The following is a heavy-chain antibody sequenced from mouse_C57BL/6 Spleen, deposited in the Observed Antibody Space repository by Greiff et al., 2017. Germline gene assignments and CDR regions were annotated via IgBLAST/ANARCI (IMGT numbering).Heavy chain of an antibody. V-gene: IGHV1-75*01. CDR2: IFPGSGST. CDR1: GYTFTDYY. CDR3: ARLAYYSNYRAMDY. J-gene: IGHJ4*01. Sequence: QVQLQQSGPELVKPGASVKISCKASGYTFTDYYINWVKQRPGQGLEWIGWIFPGSGSTYYNEKFKGKATLTVDKSSSTADMLLSSLTSEDSEVYFCARLAYYSNYRAMDYWGQGTSVTVSS. D-gene: IGHD2-5*01.